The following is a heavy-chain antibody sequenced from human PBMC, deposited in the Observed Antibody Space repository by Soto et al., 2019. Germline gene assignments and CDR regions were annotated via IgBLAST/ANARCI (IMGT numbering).Heavy chain of an antibody. CDR2: VGPAGDT. Sequence: GGSLRLSCAASGFTFSSYDMHWVRQVIGKGLEWVAAVGPAGDTHYADSVKGRFIISRENVKNSMFLQMNSLRADDTAVYYCVRAGGVGATWSWFNPWGQGSLVTVSS. J-gene: IGHJ5*02. CDR3: VRAGGVGATWSWFNP. CDR1: GFTFSSYD. V-gene: IGHV3-13*01. D-gene: IGHD1-26*01.